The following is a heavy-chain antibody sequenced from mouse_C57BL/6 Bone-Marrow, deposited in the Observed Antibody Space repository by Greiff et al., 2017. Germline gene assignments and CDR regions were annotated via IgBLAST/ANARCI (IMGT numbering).Heavy chain of an antibody. CDR1: GYTFTSYW. D-gene: IGHD2-2*01. CDR2: IDPSDSYT. J-gene: IGHJ4*01. CDR3: ASEYGYEGGYGMDY. V-gene: IGHV1-69*01. Sequence: QVQLKQPGAELVMPGASVKLSCKASGYTFTSYWMHWVKQRPGQGLEWIGEIDPSDSYTNYNQKFKGKSTLTVDKSSSTAYMQLSSLTSEDSAVYYCASEYGYEGGYGMDYWGQGTSVTVSS.